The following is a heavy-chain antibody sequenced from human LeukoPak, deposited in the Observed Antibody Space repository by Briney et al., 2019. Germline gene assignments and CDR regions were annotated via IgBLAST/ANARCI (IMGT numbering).Heavy chain of an antibody. CDR3: ARLDYYDSSNFDY. CDR2: ISYDGSNK. CDR1: GFTFSSYA. D-gene: IGHD3-22*01. V-gene: IGHV3-30-3*01. J-gene: IGHJ4*02. Sequence: PGRSLRLSCAASGFTFSSYAMHWVRQAPGKGLEWVAVISYDGSNKYYADSVKGRFTISRDNSKNTLYLQMNSLRVEDTAVYYCARLDYYDSSNFDYWGQGTLVTVSS.